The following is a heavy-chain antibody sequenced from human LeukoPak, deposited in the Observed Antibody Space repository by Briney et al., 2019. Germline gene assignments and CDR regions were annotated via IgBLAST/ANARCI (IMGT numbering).Heavy chain of an antibody. CDR2: INPSGGST. CDR1: GYTFTSYY. Sequence: ASVNVSCKASGYTFTSYYMHWVRQAPGQGLEWMGIINPSGGSTSYAQKFQGRVTMTRDTSTSTVYMELSSLRSEDTAVYYCARDSHYYESSGYNQGDFDYWGQGTLVTVSS. J-gene: IGHJ4*02. D-gene: IGHD3-22*01. V-gene: IGHV1-46*01. CDR3: ARDSHYYESSGYNQGDFDY.